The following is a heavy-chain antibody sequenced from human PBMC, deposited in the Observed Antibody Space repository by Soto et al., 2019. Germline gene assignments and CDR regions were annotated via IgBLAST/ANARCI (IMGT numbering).Heavy chain of an antibody. J-gene: IGHJ4*02. Sequence: EVQLVESGGGLVKPGGSLRLSCAASGFSFSNTWMNWIRQAPGKGLEWVGRIKSKTDGETTDYAAPGKGRFSLSRDDSKNTVYLQMNSLKTEDTAVYYCYTGSALLMVYARYHFAYWGQGALVTVSS. CDR2: IKSKTDGETT. D-gene: IGHD2-8*01. CDR3: YTGSALLMVYARYHFAY. CDR1: GFSFSNTW. V-gene: IGHV3-15*07.